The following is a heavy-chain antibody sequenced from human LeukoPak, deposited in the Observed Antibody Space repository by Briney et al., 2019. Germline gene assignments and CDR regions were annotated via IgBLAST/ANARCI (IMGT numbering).Heavy chain of an antibody. J-gene: IGHJ4*02. D-gene: IGHD2-2*01. CDR3: ARKGPAASDY. CDR1: GVSFSGYY. CDR2: INHSGST. Sequence: SETLSLTCAAYGVSFSGYYWSWIRQPPGKGLEWIGEINHSGSTNYNPSPKRRVTITVDSSKNQFSLKLSSVPAAATPVYYCARKGPAASDYWSQGTLVTV. V-gene: IGHV4-34*01.